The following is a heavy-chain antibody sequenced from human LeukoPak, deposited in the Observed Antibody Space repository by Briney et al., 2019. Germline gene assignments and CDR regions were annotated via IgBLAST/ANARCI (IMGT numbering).Heavy chain of an antibody. J-gene: IGHJ4*02. V-gene: IGHV3-23*01. CDR2: ISISGDGT. D-gene: IGHD6-19*01. CDR3: AKGDRNSGWSY. CDR1: GFTFSNYA. Sequence: GGSLRLSCAASGFTFSNYAMSWVRQAPGKGLEWVSAISISGDGTYYADSVKGRFTISRDNSKNTLYLQVNSLRVEDTAIYYCAKGDRNSGWSYWGQGTLVTVSS.